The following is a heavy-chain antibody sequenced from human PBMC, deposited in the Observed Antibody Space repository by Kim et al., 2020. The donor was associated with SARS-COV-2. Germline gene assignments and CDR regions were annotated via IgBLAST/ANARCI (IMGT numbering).Heavy chain of an antibody. Sequence: GGSLRLSCAASGFTFSSYGMHWVRQAPGKGLEWVAVIWYDGSNKYYADSVKGRFTISRDNSKNTLYLQMNSLRAEDTAVYYCARDGHGPSSIAVAATDLPRFDYWGQGTLVTVSS. V-gene: IGHV3-33*01. J-gene: IGHJ4*02. CDR2: IWYDGSNK. CDR1: GFTFSSYG. CDR3: ARDGHGPSSIAVAATDLPRFDY. D-gene: IGHD6-19*01.